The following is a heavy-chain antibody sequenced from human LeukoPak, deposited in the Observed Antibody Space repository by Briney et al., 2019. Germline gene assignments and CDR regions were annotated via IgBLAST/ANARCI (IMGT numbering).Heavy chain of an antibody. CDR1: GYTFTTYY. CDR2: INPSDGST. CDR3: AREGLDTSDYYGSRFDY. D-gene: IGHD3-22*01. Sequence: ASVKVSFKASGYTFTTYYMHWVRQAPGQGLEWMGIINPSDGSTSYAQKFQDRVTMTRDTSTSTVYMELSSLRSEDTAVYYCAREGLDTSDYYGSRFDYWGPGTLVTVSS. V-gene: IGHV1-46*01. J-gene: IGHJ4*02.